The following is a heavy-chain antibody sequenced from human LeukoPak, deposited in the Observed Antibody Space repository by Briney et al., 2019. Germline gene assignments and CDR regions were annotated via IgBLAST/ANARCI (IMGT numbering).Heavy chain of an antibody. V-gene: IGHV4-39*01. Sequence: SETLSLTCTVSGGSISSSSYYWGWIRQPPGKGLEWIGSIYYSGSTYYNPSLKSRVTLSVDTSKNQFSLKLSSVTAADTAVYYCARRAHSSGWTYYFDYWGQGTLVTVSS. D-gene: IGHD6-19*01. CDR3: ARRAHSSGWTYYFDY. J-gene: IGHJ4*02. CDR2: IYYSGST. CDR1: GGSISSSSYY.